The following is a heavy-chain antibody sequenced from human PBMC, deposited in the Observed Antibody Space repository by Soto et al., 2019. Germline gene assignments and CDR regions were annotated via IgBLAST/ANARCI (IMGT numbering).Heavy chain of an antibody. J-gene: IGHJ5*02. Sequence: SETLSLTCTVSGGSISSYYWSWIRQPPGKGLEWIGYIYYSGSTNYNPSLNSRVSLSADTSKNQLSLNLRSVTVADTAVYYCARGGIAGHWFDPWGQGILVTVSS. CDR3: ARGGIAGHWFDP. V-gene: IGHV4-59*12. CDR1: GGSISSYY. CDR2: IYYSGST. D-gene: IGHD6-13*01.